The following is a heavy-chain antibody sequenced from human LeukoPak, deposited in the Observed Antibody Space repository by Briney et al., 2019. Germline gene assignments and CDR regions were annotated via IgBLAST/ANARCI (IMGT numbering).Heavy chain of an antibody. CDR3: AKDAQYGSSWYNY. CDR2: LYGRGDT. V-gene: IGHV3-53*01. Sequence: GGSLRLSCAASGFSVTNNYISWIRQAPGKGLEWVSVLYGRGDTYYADSVKGRFTISSDNSKNTLYLQMNSLRAEDTAVYYCAKDAQYGSSWYNYWGQGTLVTVSS. CDR1: GFSVTNNY. J-gene: IGHJ4*02. D-gene: IGHD6-13*01.